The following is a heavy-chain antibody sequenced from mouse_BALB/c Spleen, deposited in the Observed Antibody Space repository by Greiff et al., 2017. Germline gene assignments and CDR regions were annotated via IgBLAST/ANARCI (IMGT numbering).Heavy chain of an antibody. J-gene: IGHJ3*01. CDR1: GFTFSDYY. Sequence: EVKLMESGGGLVKPGGSLKLSCAASGFTFSDYYMYWVRQTPEKRLEWVATISDGGSYTYYPDSVKGRFTISRDNAKNNLYLQMSSLKSEDTAMYYCARDPHYYGLPAYWGQGTLVTVSA. V-gene: IGHV5-4*02. CDR3: ARDPHYYGLPAY. CDR2: ISDGGSYT. D-gene: IGHD1-2*01.